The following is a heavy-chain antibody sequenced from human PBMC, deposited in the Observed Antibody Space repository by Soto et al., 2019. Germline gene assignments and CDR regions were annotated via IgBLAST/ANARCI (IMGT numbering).Heavy chain of an antibody. J-gene: IGHJ4*02. Sequence: SQTLSLTCAISGYSISRDSAAWNWIRQSPSRGLEWLGRTYYRSKWCYDYAVSVKGRVTINPDTSKNQFSLHLNSVTPEDTAVYYCARAYSSGWYSYFDYWGQGTLVTVYS. CDR1: GYSISRDSAA. CDR3: ARAYSSGWYSYFDY. D-gene: IGHD6-19*01. V-gene: IGHV6-1*01. CDR2: TYYRSKWCY.